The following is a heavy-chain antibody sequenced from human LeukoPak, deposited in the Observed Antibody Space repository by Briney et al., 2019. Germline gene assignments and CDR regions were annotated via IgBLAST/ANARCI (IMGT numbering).Heavy chain of an antibody. CDR2: ISGSGGST. Sequence: GGSLRLSCAASGFTFSSYAMSWVRQAPGKGLEWVSAISGSGGSTYYADSVKGRFTISRDNSKNTLYLQMNSLRAEDTAVYYCATMTYYDFWSGYPDSDYWGQETLVTVSS. CDR1: GFTFSSYA. D-gene: IGHD3-3*01. CDR3: ATMTYYDFWSGYPDSDY. V-gene: IGHV3-23*01. J-gene: IGHJ4*02.